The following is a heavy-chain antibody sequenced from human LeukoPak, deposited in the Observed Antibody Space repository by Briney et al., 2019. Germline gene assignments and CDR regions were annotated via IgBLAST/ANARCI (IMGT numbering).Heavy chain of an antibody. J-gene: IGHJ5*01. CDR3: AREDSSGNWFDS. Sequence: ASVKVSCKASRYTFTDYYMHWVRQAPGQGLEWMGWINPNSGGTNYAQKFQGRVTMTRDTSIITVYMELSRLRSDDTAVYYCAREDSSGNWFDSWGQGTLVTVSS. CDR1: RYTFTDYY. CDR2: INPNSGGT. V-gene: IGHV1-2*02. D-gene: IGHD6-19*01.